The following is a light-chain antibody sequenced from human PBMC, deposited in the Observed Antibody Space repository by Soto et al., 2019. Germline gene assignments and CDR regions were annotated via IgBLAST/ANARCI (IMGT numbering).Light chain of an antibody. CDR1: QTVSITY. Sequence: VLTQSPGTLSLSPGESATLSCRASQTVSITYLTWYQQKPGQAPRLLIYGASSRATGIPDRFSGSGSGTDFTLTISSLEPDDFAVYYCQQRADWPITFGQGTRLEIK. J-gene: IGKJ5*01. CDR3: QQRADWPIT. CDR2: GAS. V-gene: IGKV3D-20*02.